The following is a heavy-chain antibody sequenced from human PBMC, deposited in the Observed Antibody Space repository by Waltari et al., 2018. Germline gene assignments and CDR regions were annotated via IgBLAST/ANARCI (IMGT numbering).Heavy chain of an antibody. Sequence: EVQLVESGGGLIQPGGSLRLSCAGSGVSVSSNYMIWVRQAPGRGLEWVSAMYRDGTTYHADSVKGRFAISRDNSRNTLYLQMNSLRTEDTAVYYCTKADSGWKYFQFWGQGTRVTVSS. CDR3: TKADSGWKYFQF. V-gene: IGHV3-53*05. D-gene: IGHD6-19*01. CDR2: MYRDGTT. J-gene: IGHJ1*01. CDR1: GVSVSSNY.